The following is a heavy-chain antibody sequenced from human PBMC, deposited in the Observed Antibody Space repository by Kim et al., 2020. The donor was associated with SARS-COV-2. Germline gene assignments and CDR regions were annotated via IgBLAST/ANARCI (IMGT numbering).Heavy chain of an antibody. D-gene: IGHD3-3*01. CDR2: FDPEDGET. V-gene: IGHV1-24*01. J-gene: IGHJ6*02. Sequence: ASVKVSCKVSGYTLTELSMHWVRQAPGKGLEWMGGFDPEDGETIYAQKFQGRVTMTEDTSTDTGYMELSSLRSEDTAVYLCATSPVLRFLECLSYRTRPNSYYYGMDVWGQGTTVTVSS. CDR1: GYTLTELS. CDR3: ATSPVLRFLECLSYRTRPNSYYYGMDV.